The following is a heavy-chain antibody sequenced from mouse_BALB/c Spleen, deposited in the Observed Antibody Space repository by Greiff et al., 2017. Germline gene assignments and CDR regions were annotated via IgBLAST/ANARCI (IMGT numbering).Heavy chain of an antibody. CDR2: ISYDGSN. J-gene: IGHJ3*01. V-gene: IGHV3-6*02. CDR3: ARASITTATPFAY. D-gene: IGHD1-2*01. CDR1: GYSITSGYY. Sequence: EVQLQESGPGLVKPSQSLSLTCSVTGYSITSGYYWNWIRQFPGNKLEWMGYISYDGSNNYNPSLKNRISITRDTSKNQFFLKLNSVTTEDTATYYCARASITTATPFAYWGQGTLVTVSA.